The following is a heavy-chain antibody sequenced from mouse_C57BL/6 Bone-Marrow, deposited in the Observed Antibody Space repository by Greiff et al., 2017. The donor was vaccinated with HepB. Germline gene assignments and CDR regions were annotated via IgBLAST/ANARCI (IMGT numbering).Heavy chain of an antibody. D-gene: IGHD2-3*01. V-gene: IGHV1-69*01. CDR1: GYTFTSYW. CDR2: IDPSDSYT. Sequence: QVQLQQPGAELVMPGASVKLSCKASGYTFTSYWMHWVKQRPGQGLEWIGEIDPSDSYTNYNQKFKGKSTLTVDKSSSTAYMQLSSLTSEDAAVYYCARWGWLPYAMDYWGQGTSVTVSS. CDR3: ARWGWLPYAMDY. J-gene: IGHJ4*01.